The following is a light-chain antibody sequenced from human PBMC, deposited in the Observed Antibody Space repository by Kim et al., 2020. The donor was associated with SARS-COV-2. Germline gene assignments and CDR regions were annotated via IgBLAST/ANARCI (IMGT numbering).Light chain of an antibody. CDR2: EDN. V-gene: IGLV6-57*01. CDR3: QSYDSSNQRV. CDR1: SGSIASSY. J-gene: IGLJ3*02. Sequence: KTVTISCTRSSGSIASSYVQWYQQRPGSSPTTVIYEDNQRPSGVPDRFSGSIDSSSNSASLTISGLKTEDEADYYCQSYDSSNQRVFGGGTQLTVL.